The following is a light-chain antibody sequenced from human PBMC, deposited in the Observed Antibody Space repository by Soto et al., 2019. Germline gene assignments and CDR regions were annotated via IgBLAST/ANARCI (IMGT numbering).Light chain of an antibody. Sequence: EIVLTQSPGTLSLSPGERATLSCRASQSVNIFLAWFQQKPGQAPRLLIFHASNRATGVPDRVSGSGSGTDFTLTITRLEPEDSAVYYCHHYVGSPWAFGQGTRVESK. V-gene: IGKV3-20*01. CDR2: HAS. CDR1: QSVNIF. J-gene: IGKJ1*01. CDR3: HHYVGSPWA.